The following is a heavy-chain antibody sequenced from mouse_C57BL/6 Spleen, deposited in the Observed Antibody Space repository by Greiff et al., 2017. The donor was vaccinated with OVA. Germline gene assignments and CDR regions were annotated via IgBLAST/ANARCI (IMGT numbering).Heavy chain of an antibody. Sequence: QVQLQQSGPELVKPGASVKLSCKASGYTFTSYDINWVKQRPGQGLEWIGWIYPRDGSTKYNEKFKGKATLTVDTSSSTAYMELHSLTSEDSAVYFCARWVTTVVATRAMDYGGQGTSVTVSS. J-gene: IGHJ4*01. D-gene: IGHD1-1*01. CDR3: ARWVTTVVATRAMDY. CDR2: IYPRDGST. V-gene: IGHV1-85*01. CDR1: GYTFTSYD.